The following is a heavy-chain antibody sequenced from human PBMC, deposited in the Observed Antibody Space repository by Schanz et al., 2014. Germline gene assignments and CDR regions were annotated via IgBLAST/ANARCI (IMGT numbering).Heavy chain of an antibody. J-gene: IGHJ4*02. CDR3: ARGTDTAMEHRPFDY. Sequence: EVQLVESGGGLVQPGGSLRLSCAASGFTVSKNYMSWVRQAPGKGLEWVSIIYTDGRTYYADSVRDRFTISRDNSKNMLYLQINNLRAEDTAVYYCARGTDTAMEHRPFDYWGQGTLVTVSS. CDR2: IYTDGRT. D-gene: IGHD5-18*01. V-gene: IGHV3-66*01. CDR1: GFTVSKNY.